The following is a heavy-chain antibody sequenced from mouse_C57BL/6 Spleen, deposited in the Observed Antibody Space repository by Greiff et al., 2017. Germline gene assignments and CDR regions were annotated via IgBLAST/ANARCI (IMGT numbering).Heavy chain of an antibody. CDR3: AGLRGYAMDY. CDR1: GFTFGDYG. CDR2: ISSGSSTI. Sequence: EVKVVESGGGLVKPGGSLNLSCAASGFTFGDYGMHWVRQAPEKGLEWVADISSGSSTIYYADTVKGRLTISRDNAKNTLFLQMTSLRSEDTAMYYCAGLRGYAMDYWGQGTSVTVSS. V-gene: IGHV5-17*01. J-gene: IGHJ4*01. D-gene: IGHD2-4*01.